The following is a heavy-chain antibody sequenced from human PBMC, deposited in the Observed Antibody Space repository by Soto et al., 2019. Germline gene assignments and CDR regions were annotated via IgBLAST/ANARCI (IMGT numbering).Heavy chain of an antibody. J-gene: IGHJ4*02. CDR1: GFTFSSYG. D-gene: IGHD2-15*01. V-gene: IGHV3-30*18. CDR3: AKGSGRSCSGGSCYLFDY. CDR2: ISYDGSEK. Sequence: QVHLVESGGGVVQPGRSLRLSCAASGFTFSSYGMHWVRQAPGKGLEWVAVISYDGSEKYYADSVKGRFTISRDNSKNTLYLQMNSLRAEDTTVYYCAKGSGRSCSGGSCYLFDYWGQGTLVTVSS.